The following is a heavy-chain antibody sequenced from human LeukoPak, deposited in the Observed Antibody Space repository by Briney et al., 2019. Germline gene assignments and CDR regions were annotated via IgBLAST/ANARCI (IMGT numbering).Heavy chain of an antibody. D-gene: IGHD3-3*01. Sequence: GASVKVSCKASGYTFTNYGISWVRQAPGQGLEWMGWMNPNSGNTGYAQKFQGRVTMTRNTSISTAYMELSSLGSEDTAVYYCARGGKYYDFWSGYYHPFDYWGQGTLVTVSS. CDR3: ARGGKYYDFWSGYYHPFDY. CDR2: MNPNSGNT. V-gene: IGHV1-8*02. J-gene: IGHJ4*02. CDR1: GYTFTNYG.